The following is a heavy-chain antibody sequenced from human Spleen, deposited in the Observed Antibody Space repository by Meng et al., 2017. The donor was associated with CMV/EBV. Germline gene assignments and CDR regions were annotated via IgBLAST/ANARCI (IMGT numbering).Heavy chain of an antibody. V-gene: IGHV3-30*04. D-gene: IGHD3-22*01. Sequence: GGSLRLSCAASGFSLSSYAIHWVRQAPGKGLEWVAVISYDGSNKYYGDSVKGRFTISRDNSKNTLFLQMNSLRAEDTAVYYCVRAYYHDSNGYQSGYWGQGTLVTVSS. CDR3: VRAYYHDSNGYQSGY. J-gene: IGHJ4*02. CDR2: ISYDGSNK. CDR1: GFSLSSYA.